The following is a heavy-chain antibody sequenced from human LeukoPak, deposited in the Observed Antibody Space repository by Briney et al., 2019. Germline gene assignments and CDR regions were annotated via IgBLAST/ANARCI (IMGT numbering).Heavy chain of an antibody. CDR3: GKGTYGSSFPPNWFDP. Sequence: GGSLRLSCAASGFTFSSYAMSWARQAPGKGLEWVSVISVSGTITYYAGSVRGRFTISRDNSKDTLYLEMNSLRVDDTARYYCGKGTYGSSFPPNWFDPWGQGTPVTVSS. D-gene: IGHD6-6*01. V-gene: IGHV3-23*01. CDR1: GFTFSSYA. CDR2: ISVSGTIT. J-gene: IGHJ5*02.